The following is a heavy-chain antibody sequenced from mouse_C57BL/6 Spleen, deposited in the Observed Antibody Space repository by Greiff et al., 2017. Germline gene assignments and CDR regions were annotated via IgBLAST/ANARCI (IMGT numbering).Heavy chain of an antibody. V-gene: IGHV5-6*01. CDR1: GFTFSSSG. J-gene: IGHJ3*01. Sequence: EVKVVESGGDLVKPGGSLQLSCAATGFTFSSSGMSWVRQTPDKRLEWVATISSGGSYTYYPDSVKGRVTISRDNAKNTLYLQMSSLQSEDTAMYYCASPYYAWRQVTLVTVSA. CDR2: ISSGGSYT. D-gene: IGHD1-1*02. CDR3: ASPYYA.